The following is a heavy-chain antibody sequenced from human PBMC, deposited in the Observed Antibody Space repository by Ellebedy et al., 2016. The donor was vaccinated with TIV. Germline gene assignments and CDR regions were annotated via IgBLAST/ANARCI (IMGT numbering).Heavy chain of an antibody. Sequence: GGSLRLXXAASGFSVSSSYMSRVRQAPGKGLEWVSVVYGGVGTYYADSVNGRFTISRDNSKNTLYLQMNNLRSEDTAVYHCARGVIVGGHDAYDIWGQGTMVTVSS. CDR2: VYGGVGT. J-gene: IGHJ3*02. V-gene: IGHV3-53*01. D-gene: IGHD1-26*01. CDR3: ARGVIVGGHDAYDI. CDR1: GFSVSSSY.